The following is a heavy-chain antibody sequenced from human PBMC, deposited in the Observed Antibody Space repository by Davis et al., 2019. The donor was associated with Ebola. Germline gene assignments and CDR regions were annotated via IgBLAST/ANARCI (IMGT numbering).Heavy chain of an antibody. CDR1: GGSFSGYY. J-gene: IGHJ6*02. V-gene: IGHV3-23*01. CDR3: ARLAYTSSSCYTGNYYYYYGVDV. Sequence: GGSLRLSCAVYGGSFSGYYWSWVRQAPGKGLEWVSTISGTSTYTYYADSVKGRFTISRDNSKNTLYLQVNSLRAEDTALYYCARLAYTSSSCYTGNYYYYYGVDVWGQGTTVTVSS. D-gene: IGHD2-2*02. CDR2: ISGTSTYT.